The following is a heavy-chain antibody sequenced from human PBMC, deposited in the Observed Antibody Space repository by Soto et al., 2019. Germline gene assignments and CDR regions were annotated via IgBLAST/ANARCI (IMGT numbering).Heavy chain of an antibody. CDR1: GDSITGSY. J-gene: IGHJ4*02. V-gene: IGHV4-59*01. Sequence: QVQLRESGPGLVKPSETLSLTCTVSGDSITGSYWSWIRQPPGKTLEWIGYIYHSGTTTYNPSLNSRVSISVDTSKNQFSLRLTSVIAADTAVYYCARDMPYAAGSLAGCDYWGQGILVTVSS. CDR3: ARDMPYAAGSLAGCDY. CDR2: IYHSGTT. D-gene: IGHD1-26*01.